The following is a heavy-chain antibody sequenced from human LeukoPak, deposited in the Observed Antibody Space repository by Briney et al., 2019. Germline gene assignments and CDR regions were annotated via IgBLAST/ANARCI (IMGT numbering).Heavy chain of an antibody. Sequence: SETLPLTCTVSGGSISSGDYYWSWIRQPPGKGLEWIGYIYYSGSTYYNPSLKSRVTISVDTSKNQFSLKLSSVTAADTAVYYCARDHPELLRGAFDIWGQGTMVTVSS. D-gene: IGHD1-26*01. CDR3: ARDHPELLRGAFDI. CDR1: GGSISSGDYY. CDR2: IYYSGST. J-gene: IGHJ3*02. V-gene: IGHV4-30-4*01.